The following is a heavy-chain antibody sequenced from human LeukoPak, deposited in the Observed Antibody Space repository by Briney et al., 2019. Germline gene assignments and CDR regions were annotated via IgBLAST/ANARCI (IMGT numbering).Heavy chain of an antibody. Sequence: PGGSLRLSCAASGFTFSEFWMHWVRQVPGKGLMWAARIHKDGLHTWYADSMKGRFTISRDNAENTVYLQLNSLRVEDTAVYYCARESEAAGTYYLDHWGQGNLVTVSS. CDR3: ARESEAAGTYYLDH. V-gene: IGHV3-74*01. CDR1: GFTFSEFW. D-gene: IGHD6-25*01. CDR2: IHKDGLHT. J-gene: IGHJ4*02.